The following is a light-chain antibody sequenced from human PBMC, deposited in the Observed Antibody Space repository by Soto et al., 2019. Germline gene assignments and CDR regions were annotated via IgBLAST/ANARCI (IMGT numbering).Light chain of an antibody. J-gene: IGKJ5*01. CDR3: QQLNSYPIT. Sequence: IQMTQSPSSLSASVGDRVTISCRTSQSISTYLNWYQQKPGKAPKVLIYDASSLESGVPSRFSGSGSGTDFTLTISSLQPEDFATYYCQQLNSYPITFGQGTRLEIK. V-gene: IGKV1-13*02. CDR2: DAS. CDR1: QSISTY.